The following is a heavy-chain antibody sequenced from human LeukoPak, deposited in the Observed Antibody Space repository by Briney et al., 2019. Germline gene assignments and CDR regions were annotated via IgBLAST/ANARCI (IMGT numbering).Heavy chain of an antibody. D-gene: IGHD6-19*01. CDR3: ASLSSGWPFDY. CDR1: GGSFSGYY. V-gene: IGHV4-34*01. CDR2: INHSGST. Sequence: SETLSLTCAVYGGSFSGYYWGWIRQPPGKGLEWIGEINHSGSTNYNPSLKSRVTISVDTSKNQFSLRLSSVTAADTAVYYCASLSSGWPFDYWGQGTLVTVSS. J-gene: IGHJ4*02.